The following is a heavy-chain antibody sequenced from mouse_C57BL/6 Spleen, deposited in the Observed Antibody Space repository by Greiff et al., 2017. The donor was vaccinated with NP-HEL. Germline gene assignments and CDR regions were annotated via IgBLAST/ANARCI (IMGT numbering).Heavy chain of an antibody. CDR2: INYDGSST. V-gene: IGHV5-16*01. Sequence: EVMLVESEGGLVQPGSSMKLSCTASGFTFSDYYMAWVRQVPEKGLEWVANINYDGSSTYYLDSLKSRFIISRDNAKNILYLQMSSLKSEDTATYYCARDRGYYGSDYAMDYWGQGTSVTVSS. CDR3: ARDRGYYGSDYAMDY. J-gene: IGHJ4*01. CDR1: GFTFSDYY. D-gene: IGHD1-1*01.